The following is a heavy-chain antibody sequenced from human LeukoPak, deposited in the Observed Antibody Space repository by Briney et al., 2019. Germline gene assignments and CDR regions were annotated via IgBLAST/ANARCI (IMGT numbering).Heavy chain of an antibody. CDR3: ARSQAHSNFDH. V-gene: IGHV3-74*01. Sequence: PGGSLRLSCAASGFTFSNYWMHWVRQAPGKGLVWVSRINTEGTTTSYADSVEGRFTISRDNAKNTLYLQMNSLRREDTAMYYCARSQAHSNFDHWGQGTLVTVSS. CDR2: INTEGTTT. CDR1: GFTFSNYW. J-gene: IGHJ4*02.